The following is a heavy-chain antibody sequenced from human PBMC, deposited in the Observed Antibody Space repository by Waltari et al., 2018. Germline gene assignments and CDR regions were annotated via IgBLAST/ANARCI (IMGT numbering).Heavy chain of an antibody. D-gene: IGHD6-13*01. CDR1: GGSISSRSYY. Sequence: QLQLQESGPGLVKPSETLSLTCTVSGGSISSRSYYWGWIRQPPGKGLEWIGSIYYSGSTYYNPSLKSRVTISVDTSKNQFSLKLSSVTAADTAVYYCARLGWSPSAAGLNWFDPCGQGTLVTVSS. CDR3: ARLGWSPSAAGLNWFDP. CDR2: IYYSGST. V-gene: IGHV4-39*01. J-gene: IGHJ5*02.